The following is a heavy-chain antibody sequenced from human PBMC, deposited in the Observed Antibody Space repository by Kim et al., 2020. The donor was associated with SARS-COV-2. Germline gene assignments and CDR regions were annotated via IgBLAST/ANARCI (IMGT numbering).Heavy chain of an antibody. CDR1: GFTFSSYA. V-gene: IGHV3-23*01. Sequence: GGSLRLSCVASGFTFSSYAMSWVRQAPGKGLEWVSAISGSGGSTYYADSVKGRFTISRDNSKNTLYLQMNSLRAEDTAVYYCAKSAIVVVVAATSYFDYWGQGTLVTVSS. CDR3: AKSAIVVVVAATSYFDY. CDR2: ISGSGGST. J-gene: IGHJ4*02. D-gene: IGHD2-15*01.